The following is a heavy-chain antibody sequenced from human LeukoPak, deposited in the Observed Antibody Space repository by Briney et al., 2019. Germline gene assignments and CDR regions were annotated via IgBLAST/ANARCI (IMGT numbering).Heavy chain of an antibody. V-gene: IGHV1-8*01. Sequence: ASVKVSCKASGYTFTSYDINWVRQATGQGLEWMGWMNPNSGNTGYAQKFQGRVTMTTDTSMSTAYMELRSLRSDDTAVYYCARALSGSYYYYWGQGTLVTVSS. J-gene: IGHJ4*02. CDR1: GYTFTSYD. D-gene: IGHD1-26*01. CDR3: ARALSGSYYYY. CDR2: MNPNSGNT.